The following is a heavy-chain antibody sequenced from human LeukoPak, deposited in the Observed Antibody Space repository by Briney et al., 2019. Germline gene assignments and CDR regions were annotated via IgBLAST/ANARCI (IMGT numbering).Heavy chain of an antibody. CDR2: ISGNSGAT. J-gene: IGHJ4*02. CDR1: GFTFSSYT. V-gene: IGHV3-23*01. CDR3: SKAGDTNYYRHGDY. Sequence: GGSLRLSCAASGFTFSSYTMNWVRQAPGRGLEWVSVISGNSGATYYADSVKGRFTISRDNAKNTVYLQMNNLRGEDTALYYCSKAGDTNYYRHGDYWGQGTLVTVSS. D-gene: IGHD4-11*01.